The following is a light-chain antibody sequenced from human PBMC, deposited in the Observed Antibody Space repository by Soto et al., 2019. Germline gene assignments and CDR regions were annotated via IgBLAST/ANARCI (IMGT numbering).Light chain of an antibody. J-gene: IGKJ1*01. CDR3: QQYNNWPPWT. CDR2: DAS. CDR1: QSVRSN. Sequence: EIVMTQSPVTLSVSPGXRATLSCRASQSVRSNLAWYQQKPGQAPRLLMYDASTRATGIPARFSGSGSGTEFTLTISSLQSEDFAVYYCQQYNNWPPWTFGQGTKVDIK. V-gene: IGKV3-15*01.